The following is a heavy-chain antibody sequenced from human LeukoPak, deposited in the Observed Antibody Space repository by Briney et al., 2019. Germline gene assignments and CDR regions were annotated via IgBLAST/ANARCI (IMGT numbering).Heavy chain of an antibody. CDR1: GFTFSTYA. Sequence: PGGSLRLSCAASGFTFSTYAMNWVRQAPGKGLEWVAVISYDGRQNYYADSVKGRFTISRDNSKNTLYLQMNSLRAEDTAVYYCAREQWLRYYYYYGMDVWGQGTTVTVSS. CDR2: ISYDGRQN. V-gene: IGHV3-30*04. CDR3: AREQWLRYYYYYGMDV. J-gene: IGHJ6*02. D-gene: IGHD3-22*01.